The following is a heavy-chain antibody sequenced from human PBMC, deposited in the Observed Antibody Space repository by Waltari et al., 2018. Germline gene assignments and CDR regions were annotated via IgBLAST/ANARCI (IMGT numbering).Heavy chain of an antibody. CDR1: GGSFSGYY. Sequence: QVQLQQWGAGLLKPSETLSLTCAVYGGSFSGYYWSWIRQPPGKGREWIGEINHSGNTNYNPSLKSRVTISGDTSKNQFSLRLTSVTAADTAVYFCARASDYSSSSGRIDSWGQGTLVTVSS. D-gene: IGHD6-6*01. CDR3: ARASDYSSSSGRIDS. CDR2: INHSGNT. V-gene: IGHV4-34*01. J-gene: IGHJ4*02.